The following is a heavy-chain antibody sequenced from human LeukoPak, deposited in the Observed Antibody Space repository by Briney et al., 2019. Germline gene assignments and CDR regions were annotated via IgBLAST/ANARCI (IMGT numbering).Heavy chain of an antibody. D-gene: IGHD6-13*01. CDR1: GFTFSGYG. CDR2: ISYDGSHK. V-gene: IGHV3-30*18. CDR3: AKASSPPPY. J-gene: IGHJ4*02. Sequence: PGGSLRLSCAASGFTFSGYGMHWVRQAPGKGLEWVAVISYDGSHKYYADCVKGRFTISRDSSKNTLYLQMNYLRAEDTALYYCAKASSPPPYWGQGTLVTVSS.